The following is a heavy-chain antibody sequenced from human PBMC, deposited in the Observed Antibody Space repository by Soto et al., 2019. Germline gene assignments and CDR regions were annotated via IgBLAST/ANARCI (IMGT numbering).Heavy chain of an antibody. CDR3: ARQGLRYSDWEVDV. J-gene: IGHJ6*04. V-gene: IGHV4-59*08. Sequence: SETLSLTCTVSGGSISSYYWSWIRQPPGKGLEWIGYIYYSGSTNYNPSLKSRVTISVDTSKNQFSLKLSSVTAADTAVYYCARQGLRYSDWEVDVWGKGTTVTVSS. CDR1: GGSISSYY. D-gene: IGHD3-9*01. CDR2: IYYSGST.